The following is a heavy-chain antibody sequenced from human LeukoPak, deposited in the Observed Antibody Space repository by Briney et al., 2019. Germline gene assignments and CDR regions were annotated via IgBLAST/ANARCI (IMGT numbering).Heavy chain of an antibody. Sequence: LPGGSLRLSCAASGFTFDDYAMHWVRQAPGKGLEWVSGISWNSGSIGYADSVKGRFTISRDNAKNSLYLQMNSLRAEDTALYYCAKDMGQWFGELFDYWGQGTLVTVSS. CDR2: ISWNSGSI. D-gene: IGHD3-10*01. CDR3: AKDMGQWFGELFDY. CDR1: GFTFDDYA. J-gene: IGHJ4*02. V-gene: IGHV3-9*01.